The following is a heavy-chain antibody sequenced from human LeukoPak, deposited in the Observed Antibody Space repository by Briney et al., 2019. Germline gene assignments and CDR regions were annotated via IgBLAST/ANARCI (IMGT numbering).Heavy chain of an antibody. CDR1: GFTFSRSA. CDR2: VRGSGEST. J-gene: IGHJ4*02. V-gene: IGHV3-23*01. Sequence: PGGSLRLSCAASGFTFSRSAMSWVRQAPGKGLEWVSAVRGSGESTYYADSVKGRFTISRDNSKSALYLQMNSLRAEDTAVYYCAKDTIAVAVDFDSWGQGTLVTVSS. D-gene: IGHD6-19*01. CDR3: AKDTIAVAVDFDS.